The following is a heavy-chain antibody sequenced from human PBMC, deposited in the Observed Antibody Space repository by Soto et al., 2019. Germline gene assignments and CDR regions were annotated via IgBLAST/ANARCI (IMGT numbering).Heavy chain of an antibody. D-gene: IGHD3-10*01. CDR3: ARAVTWGLDV. J-gene: IGHJ6*02. V-gene: IGHV3-48*02. CDR2: ISRSSTGI. Sequence: EVQLVESGGGLVQPGGSLRLSCAASGFTFSLYSMSWVRQAPGKGLEWVSYISRSSTGIHYADSVKGRFTISRDDATNSMNLQMNSLRDGDTDVYYCARAVTWGLDVWGQGTTFSISS. CDR1: GFTFSLYS.